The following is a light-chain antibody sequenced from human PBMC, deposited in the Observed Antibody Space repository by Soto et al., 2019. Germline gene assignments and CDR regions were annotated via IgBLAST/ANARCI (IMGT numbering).Light chain of an antibody. V-gene: IGLV1-40*01. CDR2: GNS. J-gene: IGLJ2*01. Sequence: QSVLTQPPSVSGAPGQRVTISCTVSSSNIGAGYDVHWYQQLPGTAPKLLIYGNSNRPSGVPDRFSGSKSGTSASLAITGLQAEDEADYYCQSYDSRLSGSVFGGGTQLPVL. CDR3: QSYDSRLSGSV. CDR1: SSNIGAGYD.